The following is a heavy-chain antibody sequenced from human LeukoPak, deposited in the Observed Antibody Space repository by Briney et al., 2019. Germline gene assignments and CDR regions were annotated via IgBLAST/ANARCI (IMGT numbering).Heavy chain of an antibody. J-gene: IGHJ5*02. D-gene: IGHD3-10*01. V-gene: IGHV4-34*01. CDR1: GGSFSAYY. CDR2: INHSGST. CDR3: ARDQRRGWFGELLPYNWFDP. Sequence: SETLSLTCAVHGGSFSAYYWSWIRQSPEKGLEWIGEINHSGSTYYNPSLKSRVTISVDTSKNQFSLKLSSVTAADTAVYYCARDQRRGWFGELLPYNWFDPWGQGTLVTVSS.